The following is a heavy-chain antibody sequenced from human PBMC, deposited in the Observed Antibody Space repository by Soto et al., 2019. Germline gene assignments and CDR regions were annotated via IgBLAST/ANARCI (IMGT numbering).Heavy chain of an antibody. CDR2: IIPILGIA. CDR3: ARAGAVAVGAFDI. CDR1: GGTFSSYT. J-gene: IGHJ3*02. Sequence: QVQLVQSGAEVKKPGSSVKVSCKASGGTFSSYTISWVRQAPGQGLEWMGRIIPILGIANYAQKFQGRVTITADKSTSTAYMELSILRSEDTAVYYCARAGAVAVGAFDIWGQGTMVTVSS. V-gene: IGHV1-69*02. D-gene: IGHD6-19*01.